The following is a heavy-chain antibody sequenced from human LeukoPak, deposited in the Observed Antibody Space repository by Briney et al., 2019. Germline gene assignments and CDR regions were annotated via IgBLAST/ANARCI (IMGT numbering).Heavy chain of an antibody. CDR1: GFTFSRYW. J-gene: IGHJ3*01. CDR2: ISSDNSVL. V-gene: IGHV3-48*02. Sequence: PGGSLRLSCGASGFTFSRYWMTWVRQAPGTGLEWVSYISSDNSVLYYANSVRGRFTISRDSAKNSLYLQMNSLRDEDTAIYYCARGLYFDVWGQGTMVTVSS. D-gene: IGHD2-15*01. CDR3: ARGLYFDV.